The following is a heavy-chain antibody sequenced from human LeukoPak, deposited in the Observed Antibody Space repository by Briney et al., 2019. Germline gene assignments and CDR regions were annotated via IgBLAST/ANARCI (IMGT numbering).Heavy chain of an antibody. J-gene: IGHJ4*02. D-gene: IGHD1-26*01. CDR1: GGTFSSYA. CDR2: IIPIFGTA. V-gene: IGHV1-69*05. Sequence: SVKVSCKASGGTFSSYAISWVRQAPGQGLEWMGRIIPIFGTANYAQKFQGRVTITTDESTSTAYMELSSLRSEDTAVYYCAREDGSYKYSFDYWGQGTLVTVSS. CDR3: AREDGSYKYSFDY.